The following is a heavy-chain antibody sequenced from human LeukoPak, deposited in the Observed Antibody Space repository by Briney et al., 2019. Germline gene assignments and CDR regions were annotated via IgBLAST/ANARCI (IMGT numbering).Heavy chain of an antibody. J-gene: IGHJ3*02. CDR3: ARDGAYSASNI. D-gene: IGHD6-13*01. Sequence: PGGSLRLYCAASGFTFSDEYMSWIRQAPGKGLEWISCVSNSGSTIYYADSVKGRFTISRDNVKNSLYLQMNSLRVEDTAVYYCARDGAYSASNIWGQGTMVAVSS. CDR2: VSNSGSTI. V-gene: IGHV3-11*01. CDR1: GFTFSDEY.